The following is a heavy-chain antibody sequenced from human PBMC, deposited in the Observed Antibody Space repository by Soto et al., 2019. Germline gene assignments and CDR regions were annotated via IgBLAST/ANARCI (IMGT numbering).Heavy chain of an antibody. V-gene: IGHV3-33*01. J-gene: IGHJ4*02. CDR1: GFIFSDYG. Sequence: WGSLSLSCTASGFIFSDYGMHWVRQAPGKGLEWVAVIWYDGSNKYYADSVKGRFTISRDNSKNTLYLQMNSLRAEDTAVYYCARDRGASIDYWGQGTLVTVSS. CDR3: ARDRGASIDY. D-gene: IGHD1-26*01. CDR2: IWYDGSNK.